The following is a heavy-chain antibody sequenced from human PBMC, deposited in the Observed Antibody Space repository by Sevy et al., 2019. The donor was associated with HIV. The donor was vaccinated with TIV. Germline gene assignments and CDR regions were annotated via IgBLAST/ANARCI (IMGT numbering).Heavy chain of an antibody. J-gene: IGHJ4*02. D-gene: IGHD1-26*01. CDR3: AGGGALDY. CDR2: IKQDGREK. V-gene: IGHV3-7*01. CDR1: EFTFSAYW. Sequence: GGSLRLSCAASEFTFSAYWMTWIRQAPGKGLEWVANIKQDGREKYYGDSVKGRFTISRDNAKNSLYLQMNSLRVEDTAVYYCAGGGALDYWGQGTLVTVSS.